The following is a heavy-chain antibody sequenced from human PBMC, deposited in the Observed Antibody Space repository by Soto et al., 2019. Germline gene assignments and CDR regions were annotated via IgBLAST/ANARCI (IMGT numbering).Heavy chain of an antibody. J-gene: IGHJ4*02. CDR2: IRSKAYGGTT. D-gene: IGHD5-12*01. CDR1: GFTFGAYA. Sequence: GGSLSLSCTASGFTFGAYAMSWFRQAPGKGLEWVGFIRSKAYGGTTEYAASVKGRFTISRDGSKSIAYLQMNSLKTEDTAVFYCTRGIDIVATIVYYFDYWGQGTLVTVSS. V-gene: IGHV3-49*01. CDR3: TRGIDIVATIVYYFDY.